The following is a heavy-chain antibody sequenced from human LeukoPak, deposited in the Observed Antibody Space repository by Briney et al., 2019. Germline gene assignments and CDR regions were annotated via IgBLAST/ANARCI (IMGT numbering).Heavy chain of an antibody. CDR1: GFNFSSYA. D-gene: IGHD6-19*01. CDR2: IRYDGSNK. J-gene: IGHJ4*02. CDR3: AEGAGVDY. Sequence: GGSLRLSCAASGFNFSSYAMSWVRQVPGEGLEWVAFIRYDGSNKYYADSVKGRFTISRDNSKNTLYLQMNSLRAEDTAVYYCAEGAGVDYWGQGTLVTVSS. V-gene: IGHV3-30*02.